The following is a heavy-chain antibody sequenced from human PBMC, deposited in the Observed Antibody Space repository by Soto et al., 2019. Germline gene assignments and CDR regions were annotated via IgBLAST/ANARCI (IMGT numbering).Heavy chain of an antibody. CDR2: ISGSGGST. J-gene: IGHJ4*02. CDR3: ALSPLRYSSGWASVFDY. CDR1: EFTFSSYA. V-gene: IGHV3-23*01. D-gene: IGHD6-19*01. Sequence: PGGSLRLSCAASEFTFSSYAMSWVRQAPGKGLEWVSAISGSGGSTYYADSVKGRFTISRDNSKNTLYLQMNSLRAEDTAVYYCALSPLRYSSGWASVFDYWGQGA.